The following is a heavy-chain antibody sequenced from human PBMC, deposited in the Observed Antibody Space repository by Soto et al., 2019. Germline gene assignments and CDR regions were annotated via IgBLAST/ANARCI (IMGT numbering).Heavy chain of an antibody. CDR1: GGTFSSYT. Sequence: GASVKVSCKASGGTFSSYTISWVRQAPGQGLEWMGRIIPILGIANYAQKFQGRVTITADKSTSTAYMELSSLRSEDTAVYYCAHTTSAESYQLLSHFDYWGQGTLVTVSS. V-gene: IGHV1-69*02. CDR2: IIPILGIA. CDR3: AHTTSAESYQLLSHFDY. D-gene: IGHD2-2*01. J-gene: IGHJ4*02.